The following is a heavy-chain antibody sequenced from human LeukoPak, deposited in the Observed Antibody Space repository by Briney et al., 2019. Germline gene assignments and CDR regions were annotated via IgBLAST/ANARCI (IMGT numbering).Heavy chain of an antibody. CDR1: GFTFSNYW. J-gene: IGHJ4*02. Sequence: GRSLRLSCAASGFTFSNYWMHWVRQAPGKGLVWVSRISSDESSTTYADSVKSRFTISRDNAKNTLYLKMNTLRAEDTAIYFCARGGFTGTSCPYFDYWGQGTLATVSS. V-gene: IGHV3-74*01. D-gene: IGHD2-2*01. CDR2: ISSDESST. CDR3: ARGGFTGTSCPYFDY.